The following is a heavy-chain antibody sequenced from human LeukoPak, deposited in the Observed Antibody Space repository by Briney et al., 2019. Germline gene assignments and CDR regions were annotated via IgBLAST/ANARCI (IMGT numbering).Heavy chain of an antibody. J-gene: IGHJ4*02. D-gene: IGHD2-15*01. Sequence: SETLSLTCTVSGDSISRYYWNWIRQSPGKGLEWIGYIYYSGSTNYDPSLQSRVTISVDTSKNQFSLKLSSVTAADTAVYYCVRAGWYNFDSWGQGTLVTVSS. CDR3: VRAGWYNFDS. V-gene: IGHV4-59*01. CDR2: IYYSGST. CDR1: GDSISRYY.